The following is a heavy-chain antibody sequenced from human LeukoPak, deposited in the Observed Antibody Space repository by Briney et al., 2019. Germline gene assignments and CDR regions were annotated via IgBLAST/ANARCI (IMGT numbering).Heavy chain of an antibody. J-gene: IGHJ4*02. CDR1: GGSISSGGYY. CDR3: ARGPGTRYYY. V-gene: IGHV4-30-2*01. Sequence: SQTLSLTCTVSGGSISSGGYYWSWIRQPPGKGLEWIGEINHSGSTNYNPSLKSRVTISIDTSKNQFSLELSSVTAADTALYYCARGPGTRYYYWGQGTLVTVSS. D-gene: IGHD1-1*01. CDR2: INHSGST.